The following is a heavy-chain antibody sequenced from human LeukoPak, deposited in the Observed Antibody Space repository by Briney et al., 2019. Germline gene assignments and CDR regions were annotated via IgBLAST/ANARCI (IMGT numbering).Heavy chain of an antibody. J-gene: IGHJ4*02. CDR1: GFTFSSYW. CDR2: ISPSGDIT. D-gene: IGHD5-18*01. Sequence: AGGSLRLSCAASGFTFSSYWMHWVRQAPGKGLEWISSISPSGDITYYADSVKGRFAISRDSSKATLYVQMNSLRAEDTAIYFCTRGWIQPDYWGQGTRVTVSS. CDR3: TRGWIQPDY. V-gene: IGHV3-23*01.